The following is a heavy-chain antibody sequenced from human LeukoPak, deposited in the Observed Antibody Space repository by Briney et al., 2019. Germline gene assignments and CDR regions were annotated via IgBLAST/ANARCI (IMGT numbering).Heavy chain of an antibody. CDR3: ARATSGSRDSYNWRFDY. J-gene: IGHJ4*02. CDR2: ITSRSYYI. D-gene: IGHD5-24*01. CDR1: GFTFSSYT. Sequence: GGSLRLSCAASGFTFSSYTMNWVRQAPGKGLEWVSSITSRSYYIYYADSVKGRFTISRHNAKNSLYLQLNSLRAEDTAVYYCARATSGSRDSYNWRFDYWGQGTLVTVSS. V-gene: IGHV3-21*01.